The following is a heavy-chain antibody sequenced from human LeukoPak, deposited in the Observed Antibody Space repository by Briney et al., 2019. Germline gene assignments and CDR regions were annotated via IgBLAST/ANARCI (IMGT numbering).Heavy chain of an antibody. CDR1: GGSFTGYY. D-gene: IGHD2-2*02. CDR2: INHRGST. V-gene: IGHV4-34*01. J-gene: IGHJ4*02. CDR3: ASSLRQLLYF. Sequence: PSQSQSLTCALDGGSFTGYYSSWIRQPPGRWMEWIGEINHRGSTNYNPSLKSRVTISVDTSKNQFSLKLSSVTAADTAVYYCASSLRQLLYFWGQGTLVTVSS.